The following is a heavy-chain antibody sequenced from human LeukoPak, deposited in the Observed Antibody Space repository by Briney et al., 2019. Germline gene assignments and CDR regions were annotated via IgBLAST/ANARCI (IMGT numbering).Heavy chain of an antibody. CDR1: GGSVSSGSYY. CDR3: ARANQNDYGDF. CDR2: IYFTGST. V-gene: IGHV4-61*01. J-gene: IGHJ4*02. D-gene: IGHD1-14*01. Sequence: SETLPLTCTVSGGSVSSGSYYWSWIRQPPGKGLEWIGYIYFTGSTNYNPSLKSRVTTSVDTSKNQFSLKLASVTAADTAVYYCARANQNDYGDFWGQGSLVSVSS.